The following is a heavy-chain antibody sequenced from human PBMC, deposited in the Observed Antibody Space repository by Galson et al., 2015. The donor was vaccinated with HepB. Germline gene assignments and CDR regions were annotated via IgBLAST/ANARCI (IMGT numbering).Heavy chain of an antibody. D-gene: IGHD3-10*01. V-gene: IGHV1-46*01. CDR1: GYTFTSYY. Sequence: SVKVSCKASGYTFTSYYMHWVRQAPGQGLEWMGIINPSGGSTSYAQKFQGRVTMTRDTSTSTVYMELSSLRSEDTAVYYCARVSMVRGVIPYYYYYMDVWGKGTTVTVSS. J-gene: IGHJ6*03. CDR3: ARVSMVRGVIPYYYYYMDV. CDR2: INPSGGST.